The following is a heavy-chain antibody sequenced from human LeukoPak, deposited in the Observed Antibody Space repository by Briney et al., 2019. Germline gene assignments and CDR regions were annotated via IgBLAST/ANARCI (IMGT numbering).Heavy chain of an antibody. Sequence: ASVKVSCKASGYTFTSYGISWVRQAPGQGLEWMGWISAYNGNTNYAQKLQGRVTMTTDTSTSTAYMELRSLRSDDTAVYYCARPSPMEQWLVRDPYNWFDPWGQGTLVTASS. CDR3: ARPSPMEQWLVRDPYNWFDP. J-gene: IGHJ5*02. D-gene: IGHD6-19*01. V-gene: IGHV1-18*01. CDR1: GYTFTSYG. CDR2: ISAYNGNT.